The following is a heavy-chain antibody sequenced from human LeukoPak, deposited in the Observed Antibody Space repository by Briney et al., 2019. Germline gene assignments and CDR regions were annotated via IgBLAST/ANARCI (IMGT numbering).Heavy chain of an antibody. CDR1: GGTFSSYA. V-gene: IGHV1-69*04. J-gene: IGHJ4*02. CDR2: IIPILGIA. D-gene: IGHD3-22*01. Sequence: SVKVSCKASGGTFSSYAISWVRQAPGQGLEWMGRIIPILGIANYAQKFQGRVTITADKSTSTAYMELSSLRSEDTAVYYCARAITMIVVVPDYWGQGTLVTVSS. CDR3: ARAITMIVVVPDY.